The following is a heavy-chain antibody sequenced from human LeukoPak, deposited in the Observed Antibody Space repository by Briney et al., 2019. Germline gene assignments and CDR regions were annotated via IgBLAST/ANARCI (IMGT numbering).Heavy chain of an antibody. V-gene: IGHV3-23*01. D-gene: IGHD3-3*01. CDR2: ISGSGGST. J-gene: IGHJ4*02. CDR3: VGDFWSKTGY. CDR1: GFTFSSYA. Sequence: GGSLRLSCAASGFTFSSYAMSWVRQAPGKGLEWVSAISGSGGSTYYADSVKGRFTISRDNAKNSLYLQMNSLRAEDTAVYYCVGDFWSKTGYWGQGTLVTVSS.